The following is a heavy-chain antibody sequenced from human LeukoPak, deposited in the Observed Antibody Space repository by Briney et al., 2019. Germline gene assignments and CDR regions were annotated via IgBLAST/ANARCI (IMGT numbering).Heavy chain of an antibody. J-gene: IGHJ4*02. CDR2: ISWNSGSI. V-gene: IGHV3-9*03. CDR1: GFTFDDYA. Sequence: PGRSLRLSCAASGFTFDDYAMHWVRQAPGKGLEWVSGISWNSGSIGYADSVKGRFTISRDNAKDSLYLQMNSLRAEDMALYCCGKGVVEMATIGIDYWGQGTLVTVSS. D-gene: IGHD5-24*01. CDR3: GKGVVEMATIGIDY.